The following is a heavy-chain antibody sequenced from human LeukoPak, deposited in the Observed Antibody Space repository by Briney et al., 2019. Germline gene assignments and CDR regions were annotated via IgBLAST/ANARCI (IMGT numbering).Heavy chain of an antibody. CDR2: ITTSSSYM. J-gene: IGHJ4*02. V-gene: IGHV3-21*01. CDR1: GFTFSAYN. Sequence: PGGSLRLSCAASGFTFSAYNMNWVRRTLGKGLEWVSSITTSSSYMFYADSVRGRFTISRDNAENSLYLQMNSLRAEDTAVYYCAREGEQLLGNFDYWGQGTLVTVSS. D-gene: IGHD6-6*01. CDR3: AREGEQLLGNFDY.